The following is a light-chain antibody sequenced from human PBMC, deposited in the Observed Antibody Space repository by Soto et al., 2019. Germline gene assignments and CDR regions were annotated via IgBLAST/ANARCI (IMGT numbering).Light chain of an antibody. CDR3: AGWDASLSGHVV. CDR1: SSNIGSSY. CDR2: RNN. J-gene: IGLJ2*01. Sequence: QSVLTQPPSASGTPGQRVTISCSGSSSNIGSSYVYWYQQLPGTAPKLVIFRNNQRPLGVPDRFSGSKSGTSASLAISGLRSEDEADYYCAGWDASLSGHVVFGGGTKLTVL. V-gene: IGLV1-47*01.